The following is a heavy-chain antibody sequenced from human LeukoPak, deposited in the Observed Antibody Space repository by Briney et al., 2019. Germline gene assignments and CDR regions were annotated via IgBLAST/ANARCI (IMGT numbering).Heavy chain of an antibody. J-gene: IGHJ6*03. CDR1: GFTFSNYS. CDR3: AKNGDRGAYCTGGTCYPYFYYYMDV. D-gene: IGHD2-15*01. Sequence: GGSLRLSCAASGFTFSNYSMNWVRQAPGKGLEWVSSISSGSGYIYYADSLKGRFTISRDNSKNTLYLQMNSLRAEDTAIYYCAKNGDRGAYCTGGTCYPYFYYYMDVWGKGTTVTI. CDR2: ISSGSGYI. V-gene: IGHV3-21*04.